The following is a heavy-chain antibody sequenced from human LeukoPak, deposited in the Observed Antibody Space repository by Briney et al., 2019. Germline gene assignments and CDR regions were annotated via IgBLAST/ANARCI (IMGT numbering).Heavy chain of an antibody. V-gene: IGHV4-39*01. J-gene: IGHJ5*02. CDR3: ARHEYSGSYYGLSWFDP. Sequence: SETLSLTCTVSGGSISSSGYYWGWIRQPPGKGLEWIASTYYSGSTYYNPSLKSRVTISVDTSENQLSLKLSSLTAADTAVYYCARHEYSGSYYGLSWFDPWGQGTLVTVSS. CDR1: GGSISSSGYY. CDR2: TYYSGST. D-gene: IGHD1-26*01.